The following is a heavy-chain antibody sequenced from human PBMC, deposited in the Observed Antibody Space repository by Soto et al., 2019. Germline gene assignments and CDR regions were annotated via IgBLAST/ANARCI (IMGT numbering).Heavy chain of an antibody. D-gene: IGHD6-6*01. V-gene: IGHV3-30*03. Sequence: GSLRLSCAASGFTFSNYGMHWVRQAPGKGLQWVALISHDGTNKYYADSVKGRFTISRDNSKNTLFLQMSSLRAEDTAVYYCATIPGSSSSTFDIWGQGTMVTVSS. CDR1: GFTFSNYG. CDR3: ATIPGSSSSTFDI. J-gene: IGHJ3*02. CDR2: ISHDGTNK.